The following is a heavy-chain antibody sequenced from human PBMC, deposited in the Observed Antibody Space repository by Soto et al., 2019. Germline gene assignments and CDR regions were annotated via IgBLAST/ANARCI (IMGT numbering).Heavy chain of an antibody. CDR1: GYTFTSYA. V-gene: IGHV1-3*01. D-gene: IGHD3-3*01. J-gene: IGHJ4*02. Sequence: ASVKVSCKASGYTFTSYAMHWVRQAPGQRLEWMGWINAGNGNTKYSQKFQGRVTITRDTSASTAYMELSSLRSEDTAVYYCARGVITIFGVIIETRYFDYGGQGTLVSVSS. CDR3: ARGVITIFGVIIETRYFDY. CDR2: INAGNGNT.